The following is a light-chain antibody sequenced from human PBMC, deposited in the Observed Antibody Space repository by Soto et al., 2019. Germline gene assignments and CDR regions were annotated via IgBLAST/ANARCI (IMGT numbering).Light chain of an antibody. CDR2: AAS. V-gene: IGKV1-5*01. Sequence: DIQMTQSPSTLSGSVGGRVTITCRASQTISSWLAWYQQKPGKAPKLLIYAASSLQSGVPSRFSGSGSGTDFTLTISSLQPDDFATYYCQHYNSYSEAFGQGTKVDIK. CDR1: QTISSW. CDR3: QHYNSYSEA. J-gene: IGKJ1*01.